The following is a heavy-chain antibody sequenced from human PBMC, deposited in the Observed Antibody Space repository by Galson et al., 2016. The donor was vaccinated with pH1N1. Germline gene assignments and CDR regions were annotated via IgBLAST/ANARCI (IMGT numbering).Heavy chain of an antibody. CDR3: ARFEYGDYVKYSDL. J-gene: IGHJ2*01. CDR2: INQDGSQK. D-gene: IGHD4-17*01. Sequence: SLRLSCAASGFTFNNYWVIWVRQAPGKGLEWVANINQDGSQKYYVDSVKGRFTISRDNAKNTLYLQMNSLRAEDTAMYYCARFEYGDYVKYSDLWGRGTLVTVSS. V-gene: IGHV3-7*01. CDR1: GFTFNNYW.